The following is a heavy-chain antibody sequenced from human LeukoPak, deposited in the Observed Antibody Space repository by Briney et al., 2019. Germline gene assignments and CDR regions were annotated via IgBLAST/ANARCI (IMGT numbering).Heavy chain of an antibody. D-gene: IGHD3-10*01. CDR3: ASRYYYGSQPPQ. CDR1: GFTFSDYY. Sequence: GGSLRLSCAASGFTFSDYYMSWIRQAPGKGLEWVSYISSSGSTIYYADSVKGRFTISRDNAKNSLYLQMNSLRAEDTAVYYCASRYYYGSQPPQWGQGTLVTVSS. CDR2: ISSSGSTI. J-gene: IGHJ4*02. V-gene: IGHV3-11*01.